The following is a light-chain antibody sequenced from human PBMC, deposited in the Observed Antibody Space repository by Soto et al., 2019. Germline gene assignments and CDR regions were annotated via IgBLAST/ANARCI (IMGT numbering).Light chain of an antibody. CDR1: QSISTY. J-gene: IGKJ4*01. CDR2: DAF. V-gene: IGKV3-11*01. CDR3: RQRSNYLFT. Sequence: IILTQSPATLSLSPGERATLSCRASQSISTYLAWYQQKPGQAPRLLIYDAFNRATGIPARFSGSGSGTDFTLTISSLEPEDFAVYYCRQRSNYLFTFGGGTKVEIK.